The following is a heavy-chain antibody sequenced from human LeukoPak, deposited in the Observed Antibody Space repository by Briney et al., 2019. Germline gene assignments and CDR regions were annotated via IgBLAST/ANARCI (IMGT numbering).Heavy chain of an antibody. V-gene: IGHV3-11*01. Sequence: GGSLRLSCAASGFTVSSNYMSWVRQAPGKGLEWVSYISSTGSTTYYADSVKGRFTISRDNAKDSLSLQMNSLRAEDTAVYYCARTEQQLVEPLDYWGQGTLVTVSS. J-gene: IGHJ4*02. CDR2: ISSTGSTT. CDR3: ARTEQQLVEPLDY. D-gene: IGHD6-13*01. CDR1: GFTVSSNY.